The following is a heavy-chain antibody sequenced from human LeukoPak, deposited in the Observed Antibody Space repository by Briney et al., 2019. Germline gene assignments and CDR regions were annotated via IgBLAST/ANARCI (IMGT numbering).Heavy chain of an antibody. Sequence: GGSLRLSCAASGFTFNSFGMHWVRQAPGKGLEWVSSISSSSSYIYYADSVKGRFTISRDNAKNSLYLQMNSLRAEDTAVYYCARAEAVAAKFDYWGQGTLVTVSS. D-gene: IGHD6-19*01. CDR2: ISSSSSYI. J-gene: IGHJ4*02. V-gene: IGHV3-21*01. CDR3: ARAEAVAAKFDY. CDR1: GFTFNSFG.